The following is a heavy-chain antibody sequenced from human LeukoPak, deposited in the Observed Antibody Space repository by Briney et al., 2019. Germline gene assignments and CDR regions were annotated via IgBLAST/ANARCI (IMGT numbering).Heavy chain of an antibody. Sequence: KPGASVKVSCKVSGYTFTGYYMHWVRQAPGQGLEWMGWINPNSGGTNYAQKFQGRVTMTRDTSISTAYMELSRLRSDDTAVYYCARDGHITAYSSSWYWRGQDYYYYGMDVWGQGTTVTVSS. J-gene: IGHJ6*02. V-gene: IGHV1-2*02. CDR1: GYTFTGYY. D-gene: IGHD6-13*01. CDR3: ARDGHITAYSSSWYWRGQDYYYYGMDV. CDR2: INPNSGGT.